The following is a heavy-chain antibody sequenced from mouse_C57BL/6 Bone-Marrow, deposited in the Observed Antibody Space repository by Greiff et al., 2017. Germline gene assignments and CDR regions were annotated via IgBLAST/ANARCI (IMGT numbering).Heavy chain of an antibody. D-gene: IGHD1-1*01. Sequence: LVESGPELVKPGASVKLSCKASGYTFTDYYINWVQQRPGPGLEWIGWIYPGSGNTKYNEKFKGKATLTVDTSSSTAYMQLSSRTSEDSAVYFCARSLYDSLMDYWGQGTSVTVSS. CDR1: GYTFTDYY. J-gene: IGHJ4*01. V-gene: IGHV1-84*01. CDR2: IYPGSGNT. CDR3: ARSLYDSLMDY.